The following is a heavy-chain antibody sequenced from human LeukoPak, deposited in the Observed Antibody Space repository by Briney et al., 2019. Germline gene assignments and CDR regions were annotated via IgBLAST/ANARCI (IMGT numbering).Heavy chain of an antibody. V-gene: IGHV3-66*01. J-gene: IGHJ4*02. CDR1: GFTLSSNY. D-gene: IGHD3-10*01. CDR3: ERFILWFGGPGVFVY. CDR2: IYSSGST. Sequence: GGSLRLSCAASGFTLSSNYMSWVRQAPGKGLEWVSGIYSSGSTYYAASATGRVTITRDNYKNTLYLQMNSLRAEDSAVYYCERFILWFGGPGVFVYGGQGTLVTVSS.